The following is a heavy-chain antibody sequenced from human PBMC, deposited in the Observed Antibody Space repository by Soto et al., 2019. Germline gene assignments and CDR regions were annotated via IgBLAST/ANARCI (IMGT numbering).Heavy chain of an antibody. D-gene: IGHD2-21*02. J-gene: IGHJ6*02. CDR2: INHSGST. Sequence: ETLSLTCAVYGGSFSGYYWIWIRQPPGKGLEWIGEINHSGSTNYNPSLKSRVTISVDTSKNQFSLKLSSVTAADTAVYYCAICGGDCYSDYYSGMAVWGQGTTVTVSS. V-gene: IGHV4-34*01. CDR1: GGSFSGYY. CDR3: AICGGDCYSDYYSGMAV.